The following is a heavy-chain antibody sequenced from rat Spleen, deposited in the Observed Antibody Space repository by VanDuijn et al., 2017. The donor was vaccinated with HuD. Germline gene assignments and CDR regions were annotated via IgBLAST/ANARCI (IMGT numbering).Heavy chain of an antibody. CDR1: GFTFSNYC. D-gene: IGHD1-9*01. J-gene: IGHJ2*01. CDR3: VRHGYTRYYFDY. Sequence: EVQLVESGGGLVQPGRSMKLSCAASGFTFSNYCMTWVRQAPTQSLEWVASISPSAGSTYYRDSVKGRFTISRDNAKSTLYLQMDSLKSEDTASYYCVRHGYTRYYFDYWGQGVMVTVSS. CDR2: ISPSAGST. V-gene: IGHV5-25*01.